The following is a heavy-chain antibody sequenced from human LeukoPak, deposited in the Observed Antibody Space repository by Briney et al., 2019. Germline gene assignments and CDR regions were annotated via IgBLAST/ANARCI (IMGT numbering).Heavy chain of an antibody. CDR1: GYTFTSYD. CDR3: ARVPYCSRGSCYYYFDY. V-gene: IGHV1-8*01. CDR2: MNPNSGNT. J-gene: IGHJ4*02. D-gene: IGHD2-15*01. Sequence: ASVKVSCKASGYTFTSYDINWVRQAPGQGLEWVGWMNPNSGNTGYAQKFQGRVTMTRNTSISTAYMELSSLRSEDTAVYYCARVPYCSRGSCYYYFDYWGQGTLVTVSS.